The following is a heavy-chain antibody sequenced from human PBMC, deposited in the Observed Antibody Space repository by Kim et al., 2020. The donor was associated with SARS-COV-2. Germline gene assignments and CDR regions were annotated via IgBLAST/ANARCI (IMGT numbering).Heavy chain of an antibody. CDR1: GYTFTSYG. D-gene: IGHD3-10*01. Sequence: ASVKVSCKASGYTFTSYGISWVRQAPGQGLEWMGWISAYNGNTNYAQKLQGRVTMTTDTSTSTAYMELRSLRSDDTAVYYCARGSLRRGLFGYFDYWGQGTLVTVSS. CDR3: ARGSLRRGLFGYFDY. CDR2: ISAYNGNT. J-gene: IGHJ4*02. V-gene: IGHV1-18*01.